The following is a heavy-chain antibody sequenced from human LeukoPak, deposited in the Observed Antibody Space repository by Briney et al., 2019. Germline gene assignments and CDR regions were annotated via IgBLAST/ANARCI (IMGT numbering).Heavy chain of an antibody. D-gene: IGHD3-3*01. Sequence: PGGSLRLSCAASGFTFSYYAMSWVRQAPGKGLEWVSAISGSGGSTYYADSVKGRFTISRDNSKNTLYLQMNSLRAEDTAVYYCAKATSNYDFWSGYRGGFDYWGQGTLVTVSS. CDR1: GFTFSYYA. J-gene: IGHJ4*02. CDR2: ISGSGGST. V-gene: IGHV3-23*01. CDR3: AKATSNYDFWSGYRGGFDY.